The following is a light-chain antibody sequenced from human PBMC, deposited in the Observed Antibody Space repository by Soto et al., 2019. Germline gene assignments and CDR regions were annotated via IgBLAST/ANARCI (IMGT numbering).Light chain of an antibody. CDR3: QQYNNWHPLT. CDR2: AAS. Sequence: DIQMTQSPSALSASVGDRVTITCRASQSITNYLNWYQHKPGQAPNLLIYAASTLQAGVPSRFRGSGSGTEFTLTISSLQSKDFAVYYCQQYNNWHPLTFGGGTKVDIK. J-gene: IGKJ4*01. V-gene: IGKV1-39*01. CDR1: QSITNY.